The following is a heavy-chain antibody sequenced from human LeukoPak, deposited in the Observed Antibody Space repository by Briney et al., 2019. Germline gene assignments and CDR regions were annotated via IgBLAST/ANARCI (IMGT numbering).Heavy chain of an antibody. CDR1: GFTFSSYG. CDR3: ARGGMVRAPRPGDY. J-gene: IGHJ4*02. D-gene: IGHD3-10*01. V-gene: IGHV3-33*01. Sequence: PGRSLRLSCAASGFTFSSYGMHWVRQAPGKGLEWVAVIWYDGSNKYYADSVKGRFTISRDNSKNTLYLQMSSLRAEDTAVYYCARGGMVRAPRPGDYWGQGTLVTVSS. CDR2: IWYDGSNK.